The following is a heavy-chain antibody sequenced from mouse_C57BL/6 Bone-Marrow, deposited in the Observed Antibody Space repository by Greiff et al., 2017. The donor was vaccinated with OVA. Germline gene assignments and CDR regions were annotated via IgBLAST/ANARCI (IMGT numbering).Heavy chain of an antibody. CDR1: GFNIKDDY. CDR2: IDPENGDT. V-gene: IGHV14-4*01. J-gene: IGHJ1*03. D-gene: IGHD2-4*01. Sequence: EVKLMESGAELVRPGASVKLSCTASGFNIKDDYMHWVKQRPEQGLEWIGWIDPENGDTEYASKFQGKATITADTSSNTAYLQLSSLTSEDTAVYYCTTGDYDGWYFDVWGTGTTVTVSS. CDR3: TTGDYDGWYFDV.